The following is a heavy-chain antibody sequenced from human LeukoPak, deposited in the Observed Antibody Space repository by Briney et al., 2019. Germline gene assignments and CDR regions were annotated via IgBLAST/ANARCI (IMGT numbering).Heavy chain of an antibody. CDR2: ISSSSRYI. D-gene: IGHD6-13*01. CDR3: ASESSSSWYGDYYYCYYMDV. J-gene: IGHJ6*03. V-gene: IGHV3-21*01. Sequence: GGSLRLSCAASGFTFSSYSMNWVRQAPGKGLEWGSSISSSSRYIYYADSVKGRFTISRDNAKNSLYLQMNSLRAEDTAVYYCASESSSSWYGDYYYCYYMDVWGKGTTVTISS. CDR1: GFTFSSYS.